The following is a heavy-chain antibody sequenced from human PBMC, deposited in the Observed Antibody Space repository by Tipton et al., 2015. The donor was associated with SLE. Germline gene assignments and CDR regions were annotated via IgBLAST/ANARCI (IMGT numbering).Heavy chain of an antibody. J-gene: IGHJ4*02. Sequence: TLSLTCTVSGYSISSGYYWGWIRQPPGKGLEWIGSIYHSGNTYYNPSLKSRVTISVDTSKNQFSLKLSSVTAADTAVYYCARDGRSGSYHDYWGQGTLVTVSS. CDR1: GYSISSGYY. D-gene: IGHD1-26*01. V-gene: IGHV4-38-2*02. CDR2: IYHSGNT. CDR3: ARDGRSGSYHDY.